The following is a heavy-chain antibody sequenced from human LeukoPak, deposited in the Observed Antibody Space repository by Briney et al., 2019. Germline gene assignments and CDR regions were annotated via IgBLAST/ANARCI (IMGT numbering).Heavy chain of an antibody. J-gene: IGHJ5*02. D-gene: IGHD2-8*01. CDR2: INYSGTT. Sequence: SETLSLTCTVSGGSISTYYWSWIRQPPGKGLEWIGYINYSGTTNYNPSLKSRVSISVDTSKNQFSPKLSSVTAADTAVYYCARGTLMVGPWGQGTQVTVSS. CDR3: ARGTLMVGP. V-gene: IGHV4-59*01. CDR1: GGSISTYY.